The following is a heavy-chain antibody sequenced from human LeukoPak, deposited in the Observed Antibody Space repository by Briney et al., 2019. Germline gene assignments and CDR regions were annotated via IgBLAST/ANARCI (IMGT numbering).Heavy chain of an antibody. V-gene: IGHV3-48*01. CDR2: ISSSGSTI. D-gene: IGHD5-12*01. CDR1: GFTFSSYS. CDR3: AKGESGYDAFDI. Sequence: GGSLRLSCAASGFTFSSYSMNWVRQAPGKGLEWVSYISSSGSTIYYADSVKGRFTISRDNSKNTLYLQMNSLRAEDTAVYYCAKGESGYDAFDIWGQGTMVTVSS. J-gene: IGHJ3*02.